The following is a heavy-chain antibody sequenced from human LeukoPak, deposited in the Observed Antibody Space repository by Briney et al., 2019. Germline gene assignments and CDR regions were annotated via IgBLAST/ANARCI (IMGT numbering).Heavy chain of an antibody. V-gene: IGHV3-23*01. D-gene: IGHD2-15*01. CDR2: ISGSGGST. J-gene: IGHJ4*02. Sequence: PGGPLRLSCAASGFTFSSYAMSWVRQAPGKGLEWVSAISGSGGSTYYADSVKGRFTISRDNSKNTLYLQMNGLRAEDTAVYYCAKDYCSGGSCYSGVPDYWGQGTLVTVSS. CDR3: AKDYCSGGSCYSGVPDY. CDR1: GFTFSSYA.